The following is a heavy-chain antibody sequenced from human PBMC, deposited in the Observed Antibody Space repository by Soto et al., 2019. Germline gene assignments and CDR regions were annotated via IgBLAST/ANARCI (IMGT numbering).Heavy chain of an antibody. V-gene: IGHV3-33*01. Sequence: QVQLVESGGGVVQPGRSLRLSCAASGFTFSSYGMHWVRQAPGKGLEWVAVIWYDGSNKYYADSVKGRFTISRDNSKSTLYLQMNSLRVEDTAVYYCAIGPAVVVVAAALDYWGQGTLVIVAS. J-gene: IGHJ4*02. CDR2: IWYDGSNK. CDR3: AIGPAVVVVAAALDY. CDR1: GFTFSSYG. D-gene: IGHD2-15*01.